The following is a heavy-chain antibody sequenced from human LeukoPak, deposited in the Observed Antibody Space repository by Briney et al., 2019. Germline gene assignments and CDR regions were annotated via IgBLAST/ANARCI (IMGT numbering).Heavy chain of an antibody. D-gene: IGHD3-22*01. V-gene: IGHV3-7*01. CDR2: IKYDGSET. Sequence: GGSLRLSCEASGFIFSNYWMSWVRQAPGKGLEWVANIKYDGSETYYVDSVKGRFTISRDNGKNSLYVQMNSLSVEDTAVYYCARTYYDSSGYNLAFDIWGQGTMVTVSS. J-gene: IGHJ3*02. CDR3: ARTYYDSSGYNLAFDI. CDR1: GFIFSNYW.